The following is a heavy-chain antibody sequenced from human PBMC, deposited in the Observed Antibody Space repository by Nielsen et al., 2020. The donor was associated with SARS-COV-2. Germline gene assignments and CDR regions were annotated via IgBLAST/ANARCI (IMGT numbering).Heavy chain of an antibody. Sequence: GGSLRLSCAASGFTFSSYGMHWVRQAPGKGLEWVAVIWYDGSNKYYADSVKGRFTISRDNSRNTLYLQMNSLRAEDTAVYYCAREGMVGDYGSPDYWGQGTLVTVSS. CDR2: IWYDGSNK. D-gene: IGHD4-17*01. V-gene: IGHV3-33*01. CDR3: AREGMVGDYGSPDY. CDR1: GFTFSSYG. J-gene: IGHJ4*02.